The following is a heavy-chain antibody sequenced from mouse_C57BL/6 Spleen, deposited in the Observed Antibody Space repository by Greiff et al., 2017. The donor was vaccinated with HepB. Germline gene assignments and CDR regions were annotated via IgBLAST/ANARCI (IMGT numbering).Heavy chain of an antibody. CDR3: ARDYSKGGYFDY. CDR1: GYAFSSYW. J-gene: IGHJ2*01. Sequence: QVHVKQSGAELVKPGASVKISCKASGYAFSSYWMNWVKQRPGKGLEWIGQIYPGDGDTNYNGKFKGKATLTADKSSSTAYMQLSSLTSEDSAVYFCARDYSKGGYFDYWGQGTTLTVSS. V-gene: IGHV1-80*01. CDR2: IYPGDGDT. D-gene: IGHD2-5*01.